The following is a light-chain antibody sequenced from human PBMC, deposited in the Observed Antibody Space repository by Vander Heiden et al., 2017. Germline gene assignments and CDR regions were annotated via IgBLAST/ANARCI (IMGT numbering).Light chain of an antibody. CDR2: RNN. J-gene: IGLJ2*01. CDR1: SANIGSNY. V-gene: IGLV1-47*01. CDR3: AAWDDSLSGVV. Sequence: QSVLTPPPSAPGAPGQRVTISCSGSSANIGSNYVFWYQQLPGTAPKLLIYRNNQWPSGVPDRFSGSKSGTSASLAISGLRSEDEADYYCAAWDDSLSGVVFGRGTKLTVL.